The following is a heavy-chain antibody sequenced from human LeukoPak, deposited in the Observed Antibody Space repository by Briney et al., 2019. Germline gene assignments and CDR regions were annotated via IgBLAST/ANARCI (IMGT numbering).Heavy chain of an antibody. Sequence: GESLRISCKGSGYSFTSYWIGWVRQIPGKGLEWMGIIYPGDSDTRYSPSFQGQVTISADKSISTAYLQWSSLKASDTAMYYCARRKTYSSSWYYFDYWGQGTLVTVSS. CDR3: ARRKTYSSSWYYFDY. CDR1: GYSFTSYW. J-gene: IGHJ4*02. D-gene: IGHD6-13*01. CDR2: IYPGDSDT. V-gene: IGHV5-51*01.